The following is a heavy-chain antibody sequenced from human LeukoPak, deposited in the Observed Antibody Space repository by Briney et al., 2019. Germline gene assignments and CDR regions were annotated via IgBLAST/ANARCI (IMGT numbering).Heavy chain of an antibody. Sequence: GGSLRLSCAASGFTFSSYWMSWVRQAPGKGLEWVASIKQDGSVEYYVVSVKGRFTISGDNAKESLYLQMNSLRAEDTAVYYCARIGYSSSSFDFWGQGTLVTVSS. J-gene: IGHJ4*02. CDR3: ARIGYSSSSFDF. D-gene: IGHD6-6*01. V-gene: IGHV3-7*05. CDR1: GFTFSSYW. CDR2: IKQDGSVE.